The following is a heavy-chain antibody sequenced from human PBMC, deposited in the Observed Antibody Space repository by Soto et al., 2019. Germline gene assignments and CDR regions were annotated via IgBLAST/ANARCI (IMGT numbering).Heavy chain of an antibody. CDR3: ARGYDTALAPTF. J-gene: IGHJ4*02. D-gene: IGHD5-18*01. Sequence: SETLSLTCAVYGGSFSSYHWSWIRQTPGKGLEWIGEINHLTTTNYNPSLKSRVIISLDTPKNQFPLKLSSVTAADTAVYYCARGYDTALAPTFWGQGILVTVSS. CDR1: GGSFSSYH. V-gene: IGHV4-34*01. CDR2: INHLTTT.